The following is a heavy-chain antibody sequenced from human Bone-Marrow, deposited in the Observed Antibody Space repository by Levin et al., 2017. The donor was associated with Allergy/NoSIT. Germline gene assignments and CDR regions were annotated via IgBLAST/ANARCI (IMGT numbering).Heavy chain of an antibody. CDR2: ITSSGGTT. CDR1: GFSFSSYA. D-gene: IGHD2-2*01. Sequence: GESLKISCSASGFSFSSYAMHWVRQAPGKGLEYVSAITSSGGTTYYADSVKGRFTISRDNSRNTLYLQMSSLRPEDTAVYYCVKLLFTVSSCYGDWGQGTLVTVSS. V-gene: IGHV3-64D*06. J-gene: IGHJ4*02. CDR3: VKLLFTVSSCYGD.